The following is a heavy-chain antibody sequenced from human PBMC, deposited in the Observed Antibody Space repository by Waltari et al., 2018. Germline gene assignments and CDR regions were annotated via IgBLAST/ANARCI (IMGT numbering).Heavy chain of an antibody. CDR1: GFTFRSSG. J-gene: IGHJ3*02. D-gene: IGHD5-18*01. CDR2: IWYDGSNK. Sequence: QVQLVESGGGVVQPGRSLSLSCAASGFTFRSSGMPWVRQAPGKGLEWVAVIWYDGSNKYYADSVKGRFTISRDNSKNTLYLQMNSLRAEDTAMYYCAKAGTAMGHDAFDIWGQGTMVTVSS. V-gene: IGHV3-30*18. CDR3: AKAGTAMGHDAFDI.